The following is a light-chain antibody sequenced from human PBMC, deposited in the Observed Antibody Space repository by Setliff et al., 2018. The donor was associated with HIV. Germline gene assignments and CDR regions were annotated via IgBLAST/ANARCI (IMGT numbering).Light chain of an antibody. CDR2: EVT. CDR1: TSDVGAYDY. CDR3: TSYTSSNTYV. J-gene: IGLJ1*01. Sequence: QSALTQPASVSRSPGQSVTIACTGSTSDVGAYDYVSWYQQYPGKAPKLLIYEVTNRPSGIPNRFSASKSGNTAFLTISGVRPEDEADYFCTSYTSSNTYVFGSGTKVTVL. V-gene: IGLV2-14*01.